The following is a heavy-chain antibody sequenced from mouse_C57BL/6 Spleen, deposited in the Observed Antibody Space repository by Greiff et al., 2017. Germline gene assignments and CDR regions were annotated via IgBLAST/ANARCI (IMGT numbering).Heavy chain of an antibody. CDR2: IDPSDSYT. J-gene: IGHJ1*03. Sequence: VQLQQPVAELVMPGASVKLSCKASGYTFTSSWMHWVKQRPGQGLEWIGEIDPSDSYTNYNPKFKGKSTLTVDKSSSTAYMQLSSLTSEDAAVFYCARITTGSGYFDVWGTGTTVTVSS. CDR1: GYTFTSSW. D-gene: IGHD1-1*01. V-gene: IGHV1-69*01. CDR3: ARITTGSGYFDV.